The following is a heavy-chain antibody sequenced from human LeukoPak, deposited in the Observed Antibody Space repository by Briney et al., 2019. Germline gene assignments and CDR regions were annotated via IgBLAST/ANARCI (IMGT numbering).Heavy chain of an antibody. CDR2: ISSSGSFT. V-gene: IGHV3-21*01. J-gene: IGHJ6*03. CDR1: GFTFSSYS. CDR3: ARGVRGVINYMDV. Sequence: GGSLRLSCAVSGFTFSSYSMNWVRQGPGKGMEWVSSISSSGSFTYYAHSVRGRFTISRDNAKNSLYLQMNSLRAEDTAVYHCARGVRGVINYMDVWGKGTTVTVSS. D-gene: IGHD3-10*01.